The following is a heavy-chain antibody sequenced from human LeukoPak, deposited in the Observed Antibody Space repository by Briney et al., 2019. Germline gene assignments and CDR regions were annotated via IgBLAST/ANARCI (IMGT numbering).Heavy chain of an antibody. J-gene: IGHJ4*02. CDR2: INPNSGET. D-gene: IGHD3-10*01. Sequence: ASVTVSCKASGYSFTGYYMNCVREAPRQGLEWMGWINPNSGETYYAQKFQGRVTMTRDTSISTAHMELSRLISDDTAVYYCARGSHYGSGSNYRHYFDYWGQGTLVTVSS. CDR3: ARGSHYGSGSNYRHYFDY. V-gene: IGHV1-2*02. CDR1: GYSFTGYY.